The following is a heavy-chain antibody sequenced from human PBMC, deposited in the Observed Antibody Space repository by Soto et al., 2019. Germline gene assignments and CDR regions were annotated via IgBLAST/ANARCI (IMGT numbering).Heavy chain of an antibody. D-gene: IGHD3-22*01. V-gene: IGHV4-4*07. J-gene: IGHJ4*02. Sequence: SETLSLTCTVSGGSISSYYWSWIRQPAGKGLEWIGRIYTSGSTNYNPSLKSRVTMSVDTSKNQFSLKLSSVTAADTAVYYCARERRARYYDSSGYHDYWGQGTLVTVSS. CDR2: IYTSGST. CDR3: ARERRARYYDSSGYHDY. CDR1: GGSISSYY.